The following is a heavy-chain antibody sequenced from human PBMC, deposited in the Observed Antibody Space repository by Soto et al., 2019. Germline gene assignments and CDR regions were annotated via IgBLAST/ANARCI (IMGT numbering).Heavy chain of an antibody. V-gene: IGHV3-48*02. CDR2: IISSSSTI. Sequence: EVQLVESGGGLVQPGGSLRLSCAASGFTFSDYALNWVRQAPGEALEWISYIISSSSTIYFADSLKGRFTISRDNAKNSLYLQMNSLRDEDTAVYYCASTLQYCTSTSCYPWGTFDYWGQGTLVTVSS. J-gene: IGHJ4*02. CDR1: GFTFSDYA. D-gene: IGHD2-2*01. CDR3: ASTLQYCTSTSCYPWGTFDY.